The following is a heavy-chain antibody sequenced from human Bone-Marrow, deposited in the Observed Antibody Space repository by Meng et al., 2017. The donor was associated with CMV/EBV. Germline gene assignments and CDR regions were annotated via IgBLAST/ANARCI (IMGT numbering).Heavy chain of an antibody. CDR1: GYTFTGYY. D-gene: IGHD3-10*01. Sequence: GESLKVSCKASGYTFTGYYMHWVRQAPGQGLEWMGWINPNSGGTNYAQKFQGRVTMTRDTSISTAYMELSRLRSDDTAVYYCARDSPTGDYYYYYGMDVWGQGTTVTVSS. J-gene: IGHJ6*02. CDR3: ARDSPTGDYYYYYGMDV. V-gene: IGHV1-2*02. CDR2: INPNSGGT.